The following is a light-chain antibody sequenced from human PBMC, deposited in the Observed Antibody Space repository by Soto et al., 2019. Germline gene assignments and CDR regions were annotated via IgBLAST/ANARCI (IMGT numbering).Light chain of an antibody. Sequence: IQMTQSPSSLSASVGDRVTITCRASQSIGRYPNWYQQKPGKAPNLLIYTASSLQSGVPSRFSGSGSGTDFTLTISSLQPEDFASYYCQQSYSTPKTFGQGTKVDIK. CDR3: QQSYSTPKT. J-gene: IGKJ1*01. V-gene: IGKV1-39*01. CDR2: TAS. CDR1: QSIGRY.